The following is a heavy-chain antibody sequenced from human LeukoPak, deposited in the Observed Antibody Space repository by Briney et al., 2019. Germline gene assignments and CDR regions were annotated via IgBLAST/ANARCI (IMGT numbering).Heavy chain of an antibody. CDR2: IYTSGST. D-gene: IGHD2-2*01. CDR1: GGSISSYY. Sequence: PSETLSLTCTVSGGSISSYYWSWIRQPAGKGLEWIGRIYTSGSTNYNPSLKSRVTMSVDTSKNQFSLKLSSVAAADTAVYYCASTRYCSSTSCTTKSYFDYWGREPWSPSPQ. J-gene: IGHJ4*02. CDR3: ASTRYCSSTSCTTKSYFDY. V-gene: IGHV4-4*07.